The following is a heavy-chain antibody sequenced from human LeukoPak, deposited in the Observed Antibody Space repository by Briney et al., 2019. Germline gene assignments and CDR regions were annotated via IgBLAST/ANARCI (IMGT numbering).Heavy chain of an antibody. CDR2: MNPNSGNT. D-gene: IGHD3-3*01. Sequence: ASVKVSCKASGDTFTSYDINGVRQATGQGLEWMGSMNPNSGNTGYAQKFQGRVTMTRNTSISTAYMELSSLRSEDTAVYYCARGSIKRFPITIFGVRYGMDVWGQGTTVTVSS. CDR1: GDTFTSYD. V-gene: IGHV1-8*01. J-gene: IGHJ6*02. CDR3: ARGSIKRFPITIFGVRYGMDV.